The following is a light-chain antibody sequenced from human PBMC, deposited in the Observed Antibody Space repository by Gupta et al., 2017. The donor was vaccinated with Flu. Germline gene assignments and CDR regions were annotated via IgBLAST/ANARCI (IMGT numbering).Light chain of an antibody. J-gene: IGLJ2*01. Sequence: QSALPQPASVSGSPGQSITISCSGTSSDVGAYYFVSWDQQHPGKAPKLLIYEVTNRPAGVSFRFSGSKSGNTASLTIAGLQTEDEADYYCTSYTNRRTLVFGGGTKVTVL. CDR1: SSDVGAYYF. CDR3: TSYTNRRTLV. V-gene: IGLV2-14*01. CDR2: EVT.